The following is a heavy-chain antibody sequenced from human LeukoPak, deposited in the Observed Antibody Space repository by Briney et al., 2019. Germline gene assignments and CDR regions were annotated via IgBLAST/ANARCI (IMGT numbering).Heavy chain of an antibody. CDR3: ARLWGHDSSGYYPYYFDY. Sequence: SETLSLTCTVSGGSISSYYWSWIRQPPGKGLEWIGYIYYSGSTNYNPSLKSRVTISVDTSKNQFSLKLSSVTAADTAVYYCARLWGHDSSGYYPYYFDYWGQGTLVTVSS. CDR1: GGSISSYY. V-gene: IGHV4-59*01. D-gene: IGHD3-22*01. CDR2: IYYSGST. J-gene: IGHJ4*02.